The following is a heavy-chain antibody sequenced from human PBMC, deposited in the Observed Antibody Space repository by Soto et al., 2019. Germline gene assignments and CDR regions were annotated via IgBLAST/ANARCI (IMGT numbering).Heavy chain of an antibody. CDR1: GDSINNTNYS. J-gene: IGHJ4*02. V-gene: IGHV4-39*01. D-gene: IGHD6-19*01. Sequence: PSETLSLTCSVSGDSINNTNYSWVWIRQPPGKGREWIGMIYYNGRTYYSETLRSRVTISVDPSKNQISLKVTSVTAADRAVYYCARGRPGWSSVWYNYWGQGTLVTVSS. CDR3: ARGRPGWSSVWYNY. CDR2: IYYNGRT.